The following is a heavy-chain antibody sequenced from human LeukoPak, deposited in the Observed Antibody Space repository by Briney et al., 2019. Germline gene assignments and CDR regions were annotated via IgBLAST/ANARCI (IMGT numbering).Heavy chain of an antibody. CDR1: GYMFTNSD. Sequence: ASVKVSCKASGYMFTNSDINWVRQATGQGLEWMGWVKPNRGNTGYAQKFQGRVTITRDTSIGTAYMELSSLRSEDTAVYYCARADHRSWNAFDIWGQGTMVTVSS. D-gene: IGHD6-13*01. V-gene: IGHV1-8*03. CDR3: ARADHRSWNAFDI. CDR2: VKPNRGNT. J-gene: IGHJ3*02.